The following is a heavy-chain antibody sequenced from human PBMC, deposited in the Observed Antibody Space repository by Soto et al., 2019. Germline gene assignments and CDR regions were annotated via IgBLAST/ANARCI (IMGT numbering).Heavy chain of an antibody. CDR1: GGSFSGYY. CDR3: AREKITGLFDY. Sequence: SETLSLTCAVYGGSFSGYYWTWIRQPPGTGLEWIGEINHSGSTNYNPSLRSRVTISVDTSKNQFSLKLTSVTAADTAVYYCAREKITGLFDYWGQGTLVTFS. CDR2: INHSGST. J-gene: IGHJ4*02. D-gene: IGHD2-8*02. V-gene: IGHV4-34*01.